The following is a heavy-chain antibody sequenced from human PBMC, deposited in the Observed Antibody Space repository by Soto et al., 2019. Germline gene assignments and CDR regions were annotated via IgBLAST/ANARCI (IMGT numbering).Heavy chain of an antibody. V-gene: IGHV3-48*03. CDR2: ISSSGSTI. CDR3: ARGAQSGYSYGAAGYGMDV. J-gene: IGHJ6*02. CDR1: GFTFSSYE. Sequence: GGSLILSCAASGFTFSSYEMNWVRQAPGKGLEWVSYISSSGSTIYYADSVKGRFTISRDNAKNSLYLQMNSLRAEDTAVYYCARGAQSGYSYGAAGYGMDVWGQGTTVTVSS. D-gene: IGHD5-18*01.